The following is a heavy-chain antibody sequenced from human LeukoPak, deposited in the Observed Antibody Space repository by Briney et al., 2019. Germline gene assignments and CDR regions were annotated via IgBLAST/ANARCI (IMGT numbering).Heavy chain of an antibody. D-gene: IGHD3-10*01. CDR3: ARDRWGVRGVKSGLSDY. J-gene: IGHJ4*02. CDR2: INPSGGST. Sequence: GASVKVSCKASGYTFTSYYMHWVRQAPGQGLEWMGIINPSGGSTSYAQKFQGRVTMTRDTSTSTVYMELSSLRSEDTAVYYCARDRWGVRGVKSGLSDYWGQGTLVTVSS. V-gene: IGHV1-46*01. CDR1: GYTFTSYY.